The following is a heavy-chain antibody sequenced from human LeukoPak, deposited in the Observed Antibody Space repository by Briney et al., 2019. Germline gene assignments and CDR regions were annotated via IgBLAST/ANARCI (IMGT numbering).Heavy chain of an antibody. CDR2: ISGSGGST. Sequence: AGGSLRLSCAASGFTFSSYAMSWVRQAPGKGLEWVSAISGSGGSTYYADSVKGRFTISRDNSKNTLYLQMNSLRAEDTAVYYCAKDIVVVPAARWWRLECAFDIWGQGTIVTVSS. J-gene: IGHJ3*02. D-gene: IGHD2-2*01. CDR3: AKDIVVVPAARWWRLECAFDI. CDR1: GFTFSSYA. V-gene: IGHV3-23*01.